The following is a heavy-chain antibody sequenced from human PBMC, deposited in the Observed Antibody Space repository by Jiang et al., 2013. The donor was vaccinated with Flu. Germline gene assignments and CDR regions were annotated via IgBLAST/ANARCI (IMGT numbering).Heavy chain of an antibody. Sequence: LSLTCTVSGGSISSSAYYWGWIRQPPGKGLEWIGSIYYTGSTYYNPSLTSRVTISVDTSKNQFSLKLSSVTAADTAVYYCARHRTAKLGIDYWGQGTLVTVSS. CDR2: IYYTGST. J-gene: IGHJ4*02. CDR1: GGSISSSAYY. CDR3: ARHRTAKLGIDY. V-gene: IGHV4-39*01. D-gene: IGHD7-27*01.